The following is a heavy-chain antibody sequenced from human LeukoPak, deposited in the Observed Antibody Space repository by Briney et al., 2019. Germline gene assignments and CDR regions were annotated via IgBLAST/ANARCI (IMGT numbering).Heavy chain of an antibody. J-gene: IGHJ4*02. CDR3: ARQLSVAGKAGFDS. Sequence: PSETLSLTCTVSGGSISSHYWTWIRQPAGKGVEWIGRIYTTGSTNYNPSLNSRVTMSVDMSKNQFSLKLSSVTAADTAVYYCARQLSVAGKAGFDSWGQGTLVTVSS. D-gene: IGHD6-19*01. CDR1: GGSISSHY. CDR2: IYTTGST. V-gene: IGHV4-4*07.